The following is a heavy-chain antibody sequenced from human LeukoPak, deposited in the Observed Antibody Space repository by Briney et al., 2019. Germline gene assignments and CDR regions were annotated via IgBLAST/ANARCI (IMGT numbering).Heavy chain of an antibody. J-gene: IGHJ4*02. CDR1: GFTFSSYA. D-gene: IGHD3-22*01. CDR2: ISGSGDNT. CDR3: AKGSYYDSSGSFYSDY. Sequence: QSGGSLRLSCAASGFTFSSYAMSWVRQAPGKGLEWVSGISGSGDNTYYADSVKGRFTISRDNSKNTLYVQVNSLGTGDTAAYYCAKGSYYDSSGSFYSDYWGQGTLVTVSS. V-gene: IGHV3-23*01.